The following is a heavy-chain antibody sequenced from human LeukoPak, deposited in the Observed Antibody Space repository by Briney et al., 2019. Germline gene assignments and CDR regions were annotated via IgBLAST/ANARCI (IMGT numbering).Heavy chain of an antibody. D-gene: IGHD3-22*01. V-gene: IGHV3-23*01. CDR2: ISGSGGST. J-gene: IGHJ4*02. CDR3: AKDPSSSSGSIGDY. Sequence: GGSLRLSCAASGFSVSNNYMNWVRQAPGKGLEWVSAISGSGGSTYYADSVKGRFTISRDNSKNTLYLQMNSLRAEDTAVYYCAKDPSSSSGSIGDYWGQGTLVTVSS. CDR1: GFSVSNNY.